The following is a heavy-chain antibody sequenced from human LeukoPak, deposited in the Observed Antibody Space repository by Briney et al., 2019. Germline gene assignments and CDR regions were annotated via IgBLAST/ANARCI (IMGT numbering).Heavy chain of an antibody. CDR2: INPNSGGT. Sequence: ASVKVSCKASGYTFSSYDINWVRQATGQGLEWMGWINPNSGGTNYAQKFQGRVTMTRDTSISTAYMELSRLRSDDTAVYYCARDHSSSGAFDIWGQGTMVTVSS. V-gene: IGHV1-2*02. CDR1: GYTFSSYD. J-gene: IGHJ3*02. D-gene: IGHD6-6*01. CDR3: ARDHSSSGAFDI.